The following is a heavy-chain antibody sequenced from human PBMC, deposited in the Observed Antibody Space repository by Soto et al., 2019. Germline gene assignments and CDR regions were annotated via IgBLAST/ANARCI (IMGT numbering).Heavy chain of an antibody. CDR1: GGTFSSYA. V-gene: IGHV1-69*13. CDR3: ASGTMVRGVIITLDD. J-gene: IGHJ4*02. CDR2: IIPIFGTS. Sequence: ASVKVSCKASGGTFSSYAISWVRQAPGQGLEWMGGIIPIFGTSNYAQKFQGRVTITADESTSTAYMELSSLRSEDTAVYYCASGTMVRGVIITLDDWGQGTLVTGSS. D-gene: IGHD3-10*01.